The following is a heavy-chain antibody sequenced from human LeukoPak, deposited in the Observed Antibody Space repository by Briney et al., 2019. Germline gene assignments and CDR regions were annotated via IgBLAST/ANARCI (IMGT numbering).Heavy chain of an antibody. CDR1: GYTFTNYG. CDR2: ISAYNGNT. J-gene: IGHJ3*02. Sequence: ASVKVSCKASGYTFTNYGVSWVRQAPGQGLEWMGWISAYNGNTNYAQKLQGRVTMTTDTSTSTAYMELRSLRSDDTAVYYCAREAWAAAAGTGGAFDIWGQGTMVTVSS. CDR3: AREAWAAAAGTGGAFDI. V-gene: IGHV1-18*01. D-gene: IGHD6-13*01.